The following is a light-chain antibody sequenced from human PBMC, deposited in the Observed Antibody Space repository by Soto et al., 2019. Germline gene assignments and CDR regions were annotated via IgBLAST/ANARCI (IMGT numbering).Light chain of an antibody. CDR2: KAS. CDR3: QQYNSYSLT. J-gene: IGKJ4*01. CDR1: QSISSW. Sequence: DIQMTQSPSTLSASVGDRVTITCRASQSISSWLAWDQQKPGKAPKFLIYKASNLEVGVPSRFSGSGSGTEFTLTISSLQPNDFATYYCQQYNSYSLTFGGGTKVDIK. V-gene: IGKV1-5*03.